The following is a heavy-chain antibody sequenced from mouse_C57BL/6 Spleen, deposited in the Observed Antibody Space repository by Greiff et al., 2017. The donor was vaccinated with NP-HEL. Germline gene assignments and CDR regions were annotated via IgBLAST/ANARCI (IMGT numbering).Heavy chain of an antibody. CDR1: GYTFTSYW. J-gene: IGHJ2*01. Sequence: VQLQQPGAELVMPGASVKLSCKASGYTFTSYWMHWVKQRPGQGLEWIGEIDPSDSYTNYNQKFKGKFTLTVDKSSSTAYMQLSSLTSEDSAVYYCASYYYGSSYYFDYWGQGTTLTVSS. D-gene: IGHD1-1*01. CDR2: IDPSDSYT. CDR3: ASYYYGSSYYFDY. V-gene: IGHV1-69*01.